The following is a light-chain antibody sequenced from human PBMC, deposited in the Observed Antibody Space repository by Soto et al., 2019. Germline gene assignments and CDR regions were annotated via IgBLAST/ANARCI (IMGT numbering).Light chain of an antibody. CDR1: SSDVGNYIF. Sequence: QSALTQPASVSGSPGQSITIPCTGTSSDVGNYIFVSWYQQHPGKAPKLMIYEITKRPSGVSDRFSGSKSGNTASLTISGIQAEDEGDYYCCSYAGASTGVFGGGTKLTVL. CDR2: EIT. J-gene: IGLJ3*02. V-gene: IGLV2-23*02. CDR3: CSYAGASTGV.